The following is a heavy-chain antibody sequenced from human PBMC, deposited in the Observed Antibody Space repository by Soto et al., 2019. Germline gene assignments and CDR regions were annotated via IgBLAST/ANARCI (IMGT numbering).Heavy chain of an antibody. J-gene: IGHJ5*02. V-gene: IGHV1-18*01. CDR3: ARVVPGAEAWFGP. D-gene: IGHD2-2*01. CDR1: GYTFSNYG. CDR2: ISLYSDGT. Sequence: SCKTSGYTFSNYGITWVRQAPGQPLEWLGWISLYSDGTNYAQKFQGRVSTTTDTSTTTAYMELRSLRSDDTAVYYCARVVPGAEAWFGPWGQGTLVTVSS.